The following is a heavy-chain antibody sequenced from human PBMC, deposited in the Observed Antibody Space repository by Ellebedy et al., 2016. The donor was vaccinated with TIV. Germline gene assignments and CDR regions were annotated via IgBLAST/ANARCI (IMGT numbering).Heavy chain of an antibody. CDR2: ISSSSSTI. Sequence: GESLKIPXAASGFTFSRYSMNWVRQAPGKGLEWVSYISSSSSTIYYADSVKGRFTISRDNAKNSLYLQMNSLRAEDTAVYYCARVEPFYCSSTSCKNLGSDYWGQGTLVTVSS. CDR3: ARVEPFYCSSTSCKNLGSDY. V-gene: IGHV3-48*04. CDR1: GFTFSRYS. D-gene: IGHD2-2*01. J-gene: IGHJ4*02.